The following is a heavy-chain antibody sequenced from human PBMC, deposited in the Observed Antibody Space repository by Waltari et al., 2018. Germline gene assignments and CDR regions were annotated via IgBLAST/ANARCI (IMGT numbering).Heavy chain of an antibody. CDR2: INHSGST. CDR3: ARRKAIFGVVLPFDY. CDR1: GGSFSGYY. Sequence: QVQLQQWGAGLLKPSETLSLTCAVYGGSFSGYYWSWIRQPPGKGLEWIGEINHSGSTNYNPSLKGRVTISVDAAKNQCSLKLSSVTAADTAVYYCARRKAIFGVVLPFDYWGQGTLVTVSS. V-gene: IGHV4-34*01. J-gene: IGHJ4*02. D-gene: IGHD3-3*01.